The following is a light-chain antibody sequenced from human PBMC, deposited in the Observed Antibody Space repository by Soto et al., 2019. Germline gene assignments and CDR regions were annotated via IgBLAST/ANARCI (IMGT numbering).Light chain of an antibody. CDR1: SSDVGGYTS. J-gene: IGLJ1*01. V-gene: IGLV2-8*01. Sequence: QSVLTQPPSASGSPGQSITISCTGASSDVGGYTSVSWYQQHPGKAPKLITYEVTKRPSGVPARFSGSRSGNTASLTVSGLQTEDEADYYCSSYAGNNNYVFGSGTKLTVL. CDR2: EVT. CDR3: SSYAGNNNYV.